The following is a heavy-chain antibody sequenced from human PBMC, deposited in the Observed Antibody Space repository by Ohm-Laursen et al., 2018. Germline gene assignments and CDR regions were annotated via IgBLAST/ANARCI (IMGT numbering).Heavy chain of an antibody. CDR1: GGSISSGGYY. V-gene: IGHV4-31*03. Sequence: SQTLSLTCTVSGGSISSGGYYWSWIRQHPGKGLEWIGYIYYRGTTNYNPSLKSRVTISVDTSKNQFSLKLSSVTAADTALYYCARIESDSGGYWYFGMDVWGQGTTVTVSS. CDR3: ARIESDSGGYWYFGMDV. CDR2: IYYRGTT. J-gene: IGHJ6*02. D-gene: IGHD3-22*01.